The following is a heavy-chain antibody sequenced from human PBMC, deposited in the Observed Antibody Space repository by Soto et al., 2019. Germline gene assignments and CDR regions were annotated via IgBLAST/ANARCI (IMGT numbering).Heavy chain of an antibody. D-gene: IGHD2-2*01. Sequence: ASVKVSCKASGGTFSSYAISWVRQAPGQGLEWMGGIIPIFGTANYAQKFQGRVTITADESTSTAYMELSSLRSEDTAVDYCARTRYCRSTSCFCYYYGMGVGGQWHTVTV. CDR1: GGTFSSYA. V-gene: IGHV1-69*13. CDR2: IIPIFGTA. J-gene: IGHJ6*02. CDR3: ARTRYCRSTSCFCYYYGMGV.